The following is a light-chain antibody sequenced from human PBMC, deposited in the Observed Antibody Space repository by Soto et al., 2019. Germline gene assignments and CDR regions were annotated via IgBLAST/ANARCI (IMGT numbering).Light chain of an antibody. Sequence: IRLTQSPSSLSATVGDRVTITCRASQGISSYLAWYQQKPGKAPKLLIYGASTLEGGVPFRFSGSGSGTDFTLTISSLQPEDFATYYCQQLNTYPINFGQGTRLEIK. V-gene: IGKV1-9*01. CDR2: GAS. CDR1: QGISSY. J-gene: IGKJ5*01. CDR3: QQLNTYPIN.